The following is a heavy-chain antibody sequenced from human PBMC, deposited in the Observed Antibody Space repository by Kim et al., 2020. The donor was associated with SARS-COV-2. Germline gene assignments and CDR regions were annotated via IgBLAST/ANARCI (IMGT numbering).Heavy chain of an antibody. J-gene: IGHJ4*02. Sequence: TNYAQKFQGRVTMTRDTSISTAYMELSRLRSDDTAVYYCARDRAARRFDYWGQGTLVTVSS. CDR2: T. V-gene: IGHV1-2*02. D-gene: IGHD6-6*01. CDR3: ARDRAARRFDY.